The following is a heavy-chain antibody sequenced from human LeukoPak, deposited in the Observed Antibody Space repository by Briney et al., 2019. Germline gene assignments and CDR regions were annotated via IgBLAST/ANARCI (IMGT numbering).Heavy chain of an antibody. V-gene: IGHV4-34*01. Sequence: SETLSLTCAVYGGSFSGYYWSWIRQPPGKGLEWIGKINHSGSTNYNPSLKSRGTISVDTSKNQFSLKLSSVTAADTAVSYCASSTTRILGLDYWGQGTLVTVSS. CDR2: INHSGST. D-gene: IGHD3/OR15-3a*01. CDR3: ASSTTRILGLDY. CDR1: GGSFSGYY. J-gene: IGHJ4*02.